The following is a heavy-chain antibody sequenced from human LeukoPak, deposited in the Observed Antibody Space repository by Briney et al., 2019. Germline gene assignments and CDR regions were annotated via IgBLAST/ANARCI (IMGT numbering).Heavy chain of an antibody. J-gene: IGHJ4*02. D-gene: IGHD3-22*01. V-gene: IGHV3-30*02. Sequence: GGSLRLSCAASGFTFSSYGMHWVRQAPGKGLEWVTFIRYDGSNKYYADSVKGRFTISRDNSKNTLNLHMNSLRAEDTAVYFCAKDPTHYRVWDYYETIGLSYWGQGTLVTVSS. CDR2: IRYDGSNK. CDR1: GFTFSSYG. CDR3: AKDPTHYRVWDYYETIGLSY.